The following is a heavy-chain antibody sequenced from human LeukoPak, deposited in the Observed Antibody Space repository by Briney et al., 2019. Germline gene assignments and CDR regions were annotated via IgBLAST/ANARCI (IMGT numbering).Heavy chain of an antibody. CDR3: ARDPQNYSDSSAFDF. J-gene: IGHJ4*02. D-gene: IGHD3-22*01. Sequence: SETLSLTCGVSGGSFSSHYWTWIRQPPGKGLEWIGEINHSGSTNYNPSLRGRVTISVDTSKNQFSLKLTSVAAADTAVYYCARDPQNYSDSSAFDFWGQGTLVTVSS. V-gene: IGHV4-34*01. CDR1: GGSFSSHY. CDR2: INHSGST.